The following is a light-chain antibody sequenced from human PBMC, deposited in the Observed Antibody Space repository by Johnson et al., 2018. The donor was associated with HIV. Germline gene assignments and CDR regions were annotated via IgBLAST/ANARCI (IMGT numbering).Light chain of an antibody. CDR2: ENN. J-gene: IGLJ1*01. V-gene: IGLV1-51*02. CDR1: NSNIGNNF. Sequence: QSVLTQPPSVSAAPGQKVTISCSGNNSNIGNNFVSWYQQLQGTAPKLLIYENNKRPSGIPDRFSGSQSGTSATLDITGLQTGDEADYYFGTWDGSLSTVVCATGTPVTVL. CDR3: GTWDGSLSTVV.